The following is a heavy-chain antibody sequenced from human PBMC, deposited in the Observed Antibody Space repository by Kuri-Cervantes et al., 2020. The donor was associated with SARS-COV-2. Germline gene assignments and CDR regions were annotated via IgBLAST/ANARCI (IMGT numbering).Heavy chain of an antibody. CDR2: TSGSGGST. CDR3: AKDLTFVVAAPAVIRATKALPIT. V-gene: IGHV3-23*01. CDR1: GFTFSSYS. J-gene: IGHJ5*02. D-gene: IGHD2-2*02. Sequence: GGSLRLSCAASGFTFSSYSMNWVRQAPGKGLEWVSATSGSGGSTYYADSVKGRFTISRDNSKNTLYLQMNSLRAEDTAVYYCAKDLTFVVAAPAVIRATKALPITWGQGALVTVSS.